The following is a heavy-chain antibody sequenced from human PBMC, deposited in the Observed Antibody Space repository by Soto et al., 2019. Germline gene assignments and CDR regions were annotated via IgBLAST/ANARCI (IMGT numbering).Heavy chain of an antibody. CDR1: GFTFDDYA. CDR3: TRGKYSSPYY. V-gene: IGHV3-49*03. CDR2: ITSKAFGDTT. D-gene: IGHD6-13*01. J-gene: IGHJ4*02. Sequence: GGSLRLSCTAPGFTFDDYAMSWFRQAPGRGLEWVGFITSKAFGDTTQYAASLEGRFTISRDDSRNIAYLQMNSLKTEDTAVYYCTRGKYSSPYYWGQGTLVTVSS.